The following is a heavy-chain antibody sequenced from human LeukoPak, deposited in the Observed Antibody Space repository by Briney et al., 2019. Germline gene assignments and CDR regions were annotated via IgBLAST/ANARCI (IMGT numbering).Heavy chain of an antibody. D-gene: IGHD6-19*01. V-gene: IGHV4-59*01. CDR2: IYYSGST. Sequence: PSETLPLTCTVSGGSISSYYWSWIRQPPGKGLEWIGYIYYSGSTNYNPSLKSRVTISVDTSKNQFSLKLSSVTAADTAVYYCARSHTSGWWYWYFDLWGRGTLVTVSS. CDR3: ARSHTSGWWYWYFDL. J-gene: IGHJ2*01. CDR1: GGSISSYY.